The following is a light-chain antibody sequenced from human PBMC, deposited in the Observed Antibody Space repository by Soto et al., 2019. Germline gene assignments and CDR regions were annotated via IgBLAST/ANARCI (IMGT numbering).Light chain of an antibody. Sequence: IVMTQSPSTLSVSPGERATLSCRAGQSVSSNLAWYQQKPGQAPRLLIYGPSTRATGIPASFSGSGFGTEFTLTISSLEHEDFAVYYCQQRSNWHPITFGQGTRLEIK. CDR1: QSVSSN. J-gene: IGKJ5*01. V-gene: IGKV3-15*01. CDR3: QQRSNWHPIT. CDR2: GPS.